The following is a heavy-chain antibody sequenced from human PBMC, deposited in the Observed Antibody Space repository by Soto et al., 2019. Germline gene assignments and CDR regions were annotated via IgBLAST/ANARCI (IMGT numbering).Heavy chain of an antibody. D-gene: IGHD6-19*01. CDR2: INPKSGGT. V-gene: IGHV1-2*02. CDR3: ARLAEQWLVWNRDYYYFDY. Sequence: QVQLVQSGAEVKKPGASVKVSCKTSGYSFTGFYIHWVRQAPGQGLEWMGRINPKSGGTDYAQKFQGRVTMTRDTSISTASMEVSRLTSDDTGVYYCARLAEQWLVWNRDYYYFDYWGQGTLVTVSS. CDR1: GYSFTGFY. J-gene: IGHJ4*02.